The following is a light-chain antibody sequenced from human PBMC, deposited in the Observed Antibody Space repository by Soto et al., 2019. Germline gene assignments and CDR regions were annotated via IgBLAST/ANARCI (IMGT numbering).Light chain of an antibody. CDR1: QSISSW. V-gene: IGKV1-5*03. Sequence: DIQMTQSPSTLSASVGDRVTITCRASQSISSWLAWYQQKPGKAPNRLIYKASILESGVPSRFSGSASGTEFTLTISSLQPDDFATYYCLQYNSYPITFGQGTRLEIK. J-gene: IGKJ5*01. CDR2: KAS. CDR3: LQYNSYPIT.